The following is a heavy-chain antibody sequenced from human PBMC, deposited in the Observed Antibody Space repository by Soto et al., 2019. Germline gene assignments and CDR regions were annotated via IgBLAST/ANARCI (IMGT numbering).Heavy chain of an antibody. CDR2: INHSGST. D-gene: IGHD3-3*01. Sequence: SETLSLTCAVYGGSFSGYYWSWIRHPPGKGLEWIGEINHSGSTNYNPSLKSRVTISVDTSKNQFSLKLSSVTAADTAVYYCARVITIFGVVSWGQGTLVTVSS. J-gene: IGHJ5*02. CDR3: ARVITIFGVVS. CDR1: GGSFSGYY. V-gene: IGHV4-34*01.